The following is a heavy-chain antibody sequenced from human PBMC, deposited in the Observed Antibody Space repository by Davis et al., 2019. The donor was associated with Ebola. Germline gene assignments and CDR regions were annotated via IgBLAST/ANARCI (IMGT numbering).Heavy chain of an antibody. CDR1: GGSISGHY. Sequence: PSETLSLTCAVYGGSISGHYWSWIRQPPGKGMEWIGEINHSGSTNCNPSLKSRVTISVDTSKDQFSLRLSSVTAADTAVYYCAREYSSSPDTWGQGTLVTVSS. CDR3: AREYSSSPDT. J-gene: IGHJ5*02. CDR2: INHSGST. V-gene: IGHV4-34*01. D-gene: IGHD6-6*01.